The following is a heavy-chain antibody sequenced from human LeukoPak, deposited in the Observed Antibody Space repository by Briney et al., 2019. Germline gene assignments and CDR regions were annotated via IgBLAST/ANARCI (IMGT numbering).Heavy chain of an antibody. CDR2: ISSSSSYI. CDR1: GFTFSSYS. CDR3: AKDPGDGVVGVLYYFDY. J-gene: IGHJ4*02. Sequence: SGGSLRLSCAASGFTFSSYSMNWVRQAPGKGLEWVSSISSSSSYIYYADSVKGRFTISRDNAKNSLYLQMNSLRAEDTAVYYCAKDPGDGVVGVLYYFDYWGQGTLVTVSS. V-gene: IGHV3-21*01. D-gene: IGHD2-15*01.